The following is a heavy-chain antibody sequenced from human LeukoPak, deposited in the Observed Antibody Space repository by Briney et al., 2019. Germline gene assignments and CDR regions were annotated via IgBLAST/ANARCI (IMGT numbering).Heavy chain of an antibody. CDR1: GYSISSGYY. D-gene: IGHD3-10*01. CDR3: ARETGTITMVRGDSLALFDP. V-gene: IGHV4-38-2*02. Sequence: SETLSLTCAVSGYSISSGYYWGWIRQPPGKGLEWIGSIYHSGSTYYNPSLKSRVTISVDTSKNQFSLKLSSVTAADTAVYYCARETGTITMVRGDSLALFDPWGQGTLVTVSS. CDR2: IYHSGST. J-gene: IGHJ5*02.